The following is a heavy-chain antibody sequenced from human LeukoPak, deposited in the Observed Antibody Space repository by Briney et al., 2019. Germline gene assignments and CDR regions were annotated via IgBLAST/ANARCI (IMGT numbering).Heavy chain of an antibody. CDR1: GGSISSDNYQ. D-gene: IGHD3-10*01. J-gene: IGHJ5*02. V-gene: IGHV4-30-4*01. CDR3: ARYGSGSTWFDP. CDR2: INYSGST. Sequence: SETLSLTCTVSGGSISSDNYQWIWIRQPPGTGLEWIGYINYSGSTYYSPSLKSRVTISVDTSKNQFFLKLSSVTAADAAVYYCARYGSGSTWFDPWGQGTLVTVSS.